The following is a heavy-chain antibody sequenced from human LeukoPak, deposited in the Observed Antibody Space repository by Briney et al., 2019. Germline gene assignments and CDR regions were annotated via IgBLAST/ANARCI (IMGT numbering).Heavy chain of an antibody. CDR1: GFTFSTYT. CDR3: AKASTFGELNRPFDY. Sequence: GGSLRLSCAASGFTFSTYTMIWVRRAPGKGLEWVSSISNSGSYMYYADSVKGRFTISRDNSKNTLFLQMNSLRAEDTAIYYCAKASTFGELNRPFDYWGQGTLVTVSS. CDR2: ISNSGSYM. V-gene: IGHV3-21*04. J-gene: IGHJ4*02. D-gene: IGHD3-10*01.